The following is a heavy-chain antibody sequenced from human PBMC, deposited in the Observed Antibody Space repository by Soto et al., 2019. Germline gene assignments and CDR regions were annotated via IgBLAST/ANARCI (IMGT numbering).Heavy chain of an antibody. D-gene: IGHD6-13*01. CDR1: GGSISSYY. V-gene: IGHV4-59*01. CDR3: ARFRLYSSSWETSYYFDY. J-gene: IGHJ4*02. CDR2: IYYSGST. Sequence: SETLSLTCTVSGGSISSYYWSWIRQPPGKGLEWIGYIYYSGSTNYNPSLKSRVTISVDTSKNQFSLKLSSVTAADTAVYYCARFRLYSSSWETSYYFDYWGQGTQVTVSS.